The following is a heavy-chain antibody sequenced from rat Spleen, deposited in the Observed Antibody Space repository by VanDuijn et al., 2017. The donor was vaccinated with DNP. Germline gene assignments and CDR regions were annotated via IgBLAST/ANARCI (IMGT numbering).Heavy chain of an antibody. CDR3: ARRDYPVPAY. V-gene: IGHV5-58*01. D-gene: IGHD1-4*01. CDR1: GFTFSTYW. J-gene: IGHJ3*01. CDR2: IHTDGGST. Sequence: EVQLVETGGGLVQPGRSLKLSCVASGFTFSTYWMYWIRQAPGKGLEWVASIHTDGGSTYYPDSVKGRFTISRDDAKSSLYLQMNSLKSEDTATYYCARRDYPVPAYWGQGTLVTVSS.